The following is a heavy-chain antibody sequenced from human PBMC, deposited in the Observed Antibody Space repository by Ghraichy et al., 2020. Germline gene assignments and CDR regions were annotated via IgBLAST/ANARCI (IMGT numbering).Heavy chain of an antibody. CDR2: IIPFFGTP. CDR1: GGTFSTYG. CDR3: ARPLYSGSYYWFDP. D-gene: IGHD1-26*01. J-gene: IGHJ5*02. V-gene: IGHV1-69*06. Sequence: SVKVSCKASGGTFSTYGVSWVRHAPGQGLEWMGGIIPFFGTPNNAQKFQGRVSITADKSTSTAYMELSSLRAEDTAVYYCARPLYSGSYYWFDPWGQGTLVTVSS.